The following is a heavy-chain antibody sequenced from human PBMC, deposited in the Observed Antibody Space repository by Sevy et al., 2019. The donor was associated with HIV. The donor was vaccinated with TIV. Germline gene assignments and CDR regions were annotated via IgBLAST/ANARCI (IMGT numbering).Heavy chain of an antibody. Sequence: GGSLRLSCAASGFTFSSYSMNWVRQAPGKGLEWVSYISSSSSTIYYADSVKGRFTISRDNAKNSLYLQMNSLRAEDTAVYYCARDRVYGGRYYYYMDVWGKGTTVTVSS. CDR2: ISSSSSTI. D-gene: IGHD2-15*01. V-gene: IGHV3-48*01. CDR3: ARDRVYGGRYYYYMDV. CDR1: GFTFSSYS. J-gene: IGHJ6*03.